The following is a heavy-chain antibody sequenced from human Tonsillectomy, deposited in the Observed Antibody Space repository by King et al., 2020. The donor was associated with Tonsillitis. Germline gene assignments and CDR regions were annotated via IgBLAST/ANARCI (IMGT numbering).Heavy chain of an antibody. J-gene: IGHJ3*02. V-gene: IGHV3-48*02. Sequence: VQLVESGGGLVQPGGSLRLSCAASGFTFSSYSMNWVRQAPGKGLEWVSYISSSSSTIYYADSVKGRFTIFRDNAKNSLYLQMNSLRDEDTAVYFCARGAGDIVVVPAGKSNAFDICGQGTMVTVSS. CDR1: GFTFSSYS. CDR3: ARGAGDIVVVPAGKSNAFDI. D-gene: IGHD2-2*01. CDR2: ISSSSSTI.